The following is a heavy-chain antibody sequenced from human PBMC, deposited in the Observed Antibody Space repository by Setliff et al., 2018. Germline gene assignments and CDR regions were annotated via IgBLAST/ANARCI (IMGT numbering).Heavy chain of an antibody. Sequence: ASVKVSCKASGYTFTSYGISWVRQAPGQGLEWMGWISAYNGNTNYAQKLQGRVTMTTDESTSTAYMELSSLRSEDTAVYYCARLYDSSGYYGGYFDYWGQGTLVTVSS. J-gene: IGHJ4*02. D-gene: IGHD3-22*01. CDR3: ARLYDSSGYYGGYFDY. CDR2: ISAYNGNT. CDR1: GYTFTSYG. V-gene: IGHV1-18*01.